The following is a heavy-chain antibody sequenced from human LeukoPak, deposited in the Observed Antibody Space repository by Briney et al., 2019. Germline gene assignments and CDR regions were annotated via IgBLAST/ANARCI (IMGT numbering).Heavy chain of an antibody. CDR3: SSGWLFGY. V-gene: IGHV3-30*04. D-gene: IGHD3-10*01. Sequence: GESLKISCAASGFTFSSYAMHWVRQAPGKGLEWMAFISYDGSNKYYADSVKGRFTISRDNSKNTLYLQMNSLRAEDTAVYYCSSGWLFGYWGQGTLVTVSS. CDR2: ISYDGSNK. CDR1: GFTFSSYA. J-gene: IGHJ4*02.